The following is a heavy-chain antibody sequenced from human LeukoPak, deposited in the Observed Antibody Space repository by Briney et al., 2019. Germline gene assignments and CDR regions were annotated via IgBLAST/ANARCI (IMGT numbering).Heavy chain of an antibody. D-gene: IGHD3-10*01. CDR2: IYPSGT. CDR3: ARGSGAPTAFPLDF. Sequence: SETLSLTCTVSGASLGRFYWAWVRQPPGERPGWIGYIYPSGTDYNPSLKSRVIISADTSKNQFSLSLRSVTAADTAVYYCARGSGAPTAFPLDFWGPGLLVTVSS. V-gene: IGHV4-4*09. J-gene: IGHJ4*01. CDR1: GASLGRFY.